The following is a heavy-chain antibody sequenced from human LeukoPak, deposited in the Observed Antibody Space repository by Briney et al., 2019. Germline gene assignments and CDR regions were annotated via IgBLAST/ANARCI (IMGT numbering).Heavy chain of an antibody. CDR3: AREVDGDVWFDP. CDR2: MNPNSGNT. CDR1: GYTFTSYD. D-gene: IGHD4-17*01. J-gene: IGHJ5*02. V-gene: IGHV1-8*01. Sequence: ASVKVSCKASGYTFTSYDINWVRQAAGQGLEWMGWMNPNSGNTGYAQKFQGRVTMTRNTSISTAYMELSSLRSEDTAVYYCAREVDGDVWFDPWGQGTLVTVSS.